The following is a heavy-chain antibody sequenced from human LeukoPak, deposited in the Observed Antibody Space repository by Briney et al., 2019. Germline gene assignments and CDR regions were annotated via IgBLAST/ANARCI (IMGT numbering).Heavy chain of an antibody. V-gene: IGHV1-69*04. J-gene: IGHJ4*02. CDR1: GGTFSSYA. CDR3: AGIDYYYSSGPYYFDY. CDR2: IIPILGIA. D-gene: IGHD3-22*01. Sequence: SVKVSCKASGGTFSSYAISWVRQAPGQGLEWMGRIIPILGIANYAQKFQGRVTITADKSTSTAYMELSSLRSEDTAVYYCAGIDYYYSSGPYYFDYWGQGTLVTVSP.